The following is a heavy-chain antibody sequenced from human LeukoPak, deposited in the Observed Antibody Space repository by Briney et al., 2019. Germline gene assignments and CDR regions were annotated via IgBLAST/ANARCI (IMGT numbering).Heavy chain of an antibody. J-gene: IGHJ4*02. D-gene: IGHD3-22*01. CDR2: ISGSGDST. CDR3: AREGSYDSSGYFDY. Sequence: GGSLRLSCVASGFTLRSYVMNWVRQTPGKGLEWVSSISGSGDSTFYADSVKGRFSISRDNSKNTLYLQMNSLRAEDTAVYYCAREGSYDSSGYFDYWGQGTLVTVSS. V-gene: IGHV3-23*01. CDR1: GFTLRSYV.